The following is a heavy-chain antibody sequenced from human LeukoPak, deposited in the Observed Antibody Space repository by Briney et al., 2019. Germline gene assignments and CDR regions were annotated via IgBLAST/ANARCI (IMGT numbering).Heavy chain of an antibody. Sequence: GGSLRLSCAASGFTVSSNYMSWVRQVPGKGLEWVSVIYTSGSTYYADSVKGRFTVSRDNSKNTLYLQMNSLRAEDTAVYYCARGSIRAFDYWGRGPLVTVSS. D-gene: IGHD6-6*01. CDR2: IYTSGST. CDR3: ARGSIRAFDY. CDR1: GFTVSSNY. J-gene: IGHJ4*02. V-gene: IGHV3-53*01.